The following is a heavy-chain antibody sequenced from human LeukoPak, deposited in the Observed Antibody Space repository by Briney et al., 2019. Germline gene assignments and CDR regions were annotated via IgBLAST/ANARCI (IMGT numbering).Heavy chain of an antibody. V-gene: IGHV4-59*01. CDR1: GGSISSYY. Sequence: SETLSLTCTVSGGSISSYYWSWIRQPPVKGLEWIGYIYSSGSTIYNPSLKSRVTISLDTSKNQFSLKLSSVTAADTAVYYCARGFRQQLAPLFDPWGQGTLVTVSS. CDR3: ARGFRQQLAPLFDP. D-gene: IGHD6-13*01. CDR2: IYSSGST. J-gene: IGHJ5*02.